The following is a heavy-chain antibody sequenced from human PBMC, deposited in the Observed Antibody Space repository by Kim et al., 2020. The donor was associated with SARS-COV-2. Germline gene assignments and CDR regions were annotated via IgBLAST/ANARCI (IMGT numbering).Heavy chain of an antibody. CDR3: ARQRCQGYGLDV. V-gene: IGHV7-4-1*02. D-gene: IGHD2-2*01. J-gene: IGHJ6*01. CDR1: GYTFTKCA. CDR2: INTNTGSP. Sequence: ASVKVSCKASGYTFTKCAINWVRQAPGQGLEWMGWINTNTGSPTCAQGFTGRFVFSLDTSVNTAYLQISGLKAEDTAVYFCARQRCQGYGLDVWGQGTMVTVSS.